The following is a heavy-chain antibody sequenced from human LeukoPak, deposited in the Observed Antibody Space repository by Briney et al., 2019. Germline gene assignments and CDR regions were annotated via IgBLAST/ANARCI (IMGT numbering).Heavy chain of an antibody. CDR2: IKRDGSEK. J-gene: IGHJ4*02. CDR3: ARVGDLVVVPTPSYFDY. CDR1: GFTFSRYW. Sequence: GGSLRLSCAASGFTFSRYWMGWVRQAPGKGLEWVANIKRDGSEKYYVDSVKGRFTISRDNAKNSLYLQMNSLRAEDTAVYYCARVGDLVVVPTPSYFDYWGQGTLVTVSS. V-gene: IGHV3-7*04. D-gene: IGHD2-2*01.